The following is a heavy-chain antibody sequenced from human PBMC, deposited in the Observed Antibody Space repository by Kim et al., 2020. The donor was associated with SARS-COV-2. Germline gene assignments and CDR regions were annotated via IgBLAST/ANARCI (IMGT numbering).Heavy chain of an antibody. CDR2: IYPGDSDT. Sequence: GESLKISCTTSGYSFTDYWILWVRQKTGKGLECIGAIYPGDSDTRYSPSFQGLDTISDDKSTTTGYLQWSSLTASDTALYYCAGHVNPGPPIDSWGKGTL. CDR3: AGHVNPGPPIDS. V-gene: IGHV5-51*01. J-gene: IGHJ5*01. CDR1: GYSFTDYW.